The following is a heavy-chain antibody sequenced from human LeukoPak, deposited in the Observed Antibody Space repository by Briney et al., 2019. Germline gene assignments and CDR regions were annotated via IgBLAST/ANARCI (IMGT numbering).Heavy chain of an antibody. D-gene: IGHD5-18*01. J-gene: IGHJ4*02. Sequence: ASETLSLTCAVYGGSSSNYYWNWIRQSPGKGLEWIGEINQSGSTKYNPSLKSRVTISGDTSKNQFSLRLNSVTAADTAVYFCARAYRAHQTFHSYHYFDYWGQGTLVTVSS. CDR2: INQSGST. CDR1: GGSSSNYY. CDR3: ARAYRAHQTFHSYHYFDY. V-gene: IGHV4-34*01.